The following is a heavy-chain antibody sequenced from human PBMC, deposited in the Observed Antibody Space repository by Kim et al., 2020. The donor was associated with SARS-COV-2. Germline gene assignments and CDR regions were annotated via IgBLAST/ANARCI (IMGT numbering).Heavy chain of an antibody. CDR2: INHSGST. D-gene: IGHD6-13*01. V-gene: IGHV4-34*01. CDR3: ASSSWYDNWFDP. Sequence: SETLSLTCAVYGGSFSGYYWSWIRQPPGKGLEWIGEINHSGSTNYNPSLKSRVTISVDTSKNQFSLKLSSVTAADTAVYYCASSSWYDNWFDPWGQGTLV. CDR1: GGSFSGYY. J-gene: IGHJ5*02.